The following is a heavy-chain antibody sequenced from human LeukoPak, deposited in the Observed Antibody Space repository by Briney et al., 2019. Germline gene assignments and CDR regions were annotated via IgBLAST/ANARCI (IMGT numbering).Heavy chain of an antibody. J-gene: IGHJ3*02. CDR1: GGSISSGSYY. CDR2: IYTSGST. V-gene: IGHV4-61*02. D-gene: IGHD3-22*01. CDR3: ARATYYYDSSGYSNDAFDI. Sequence: SETLSLTCTVSGGSISSGSYYWSWIRQPAGKGLEWIGRIYTSGSTNYNPSLKSRVTMSVDTSKNQFSLKLSSVTAADTAVYYCARATYYYDSSGYSNDAFDIWGQGTMVTVSS.